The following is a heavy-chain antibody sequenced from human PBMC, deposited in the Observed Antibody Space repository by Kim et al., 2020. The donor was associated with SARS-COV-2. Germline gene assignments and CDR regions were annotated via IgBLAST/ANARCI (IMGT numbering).Heavy chain of an antibody. CDR2: VSGSGGNT. J-gene: IGHJ6*02. D-gene: IGHD3-10*01. CDR1: GFTFSDYA. CDR3: AKDGPGRKTVNRYYYYYAMDV. Sequence: GWSLRLSCTASGFTFSDYAMSWVRQVPGKGLEWVSVVSGSGGNTYYADSVKGRFTVSRDNSKNTLFLQMSSLRPEDTAVYYCAKDGPGRKTVNRYYYYYAMDVWGQGTTVSVS. V-gene: IGHV3-23*01.